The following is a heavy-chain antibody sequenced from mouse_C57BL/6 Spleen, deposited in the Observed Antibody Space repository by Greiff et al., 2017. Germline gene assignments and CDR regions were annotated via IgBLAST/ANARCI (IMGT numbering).Heavy chain of an antibody. CDR3: ARYYSNYAAWFAY. V-gene: IGHV1-52*01. CDR1: GYTFTSYW. CDR2: IDPSDSET. D-gene: IGHD2-5*01. J-gene: IGHJ3*01. Sequence: VQLQQPGAELVRPGSSVKLSCKASGYTFTSYWMHWVQQRPIQGLEWIGNIDPSDSETHYNQKFKDKATLTVDKSSSTAYMQLSSLTSEDSAVYYCARYYSNYAAWFAYWGQGTLVTVSA.